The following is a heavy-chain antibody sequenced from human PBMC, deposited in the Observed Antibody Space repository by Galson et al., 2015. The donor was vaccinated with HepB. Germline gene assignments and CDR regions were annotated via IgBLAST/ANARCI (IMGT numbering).Heavy chain of an antibody. CDR2: IDTSDSAA. V-gene: IGHV5-10-1*01. CDR3: ARTSHEAFDV. J-gene: IGHJ3*01. Sequence: QSGAEVKKPGESLRISCEASGYSFDSYWITWVRQMPGKGLEWMGRIDTSDSAANYRPSFQGHVSMSVDKSSSTAYLQWFSLQTSDTAIYYCARTSHEAFDVWGPGTLVTVSS. D-gene: IGHD6-6*01. CDR1: GYSFDSYW.